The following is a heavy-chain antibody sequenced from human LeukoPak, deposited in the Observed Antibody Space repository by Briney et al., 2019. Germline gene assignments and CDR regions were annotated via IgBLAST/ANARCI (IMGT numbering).Heavy chain of an antibody. Sequence: PGGSLRLSCAASGFTFSSYAMSWVRQAPGKGLEWVSAISGSGGSTHYADSVKGRFTISRDNSKNTLHLQMNSLRVEDTAEYYCAKGEQWLALGYLVDYWGQGTLVTVSS. CDR1: GFTFSSYA. CDR2: ISGSGGST. V-gene: IGHV3-23*01. CDR3: AKGEQWLALGYLVDY. J-gene: IGHJ4*02. D-gene: IGHD6-19*01.